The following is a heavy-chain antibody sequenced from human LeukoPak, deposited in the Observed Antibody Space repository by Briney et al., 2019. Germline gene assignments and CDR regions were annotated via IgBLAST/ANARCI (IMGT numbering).Heavy chain of an antibody. D-gene: IGHD6-19*01. CDR2: IRYDGSNK. CDR1: GFTFSSYG. J-gene: IGHJ4*02. Sequence: PGGSLRLSCAASGFTFSSYGMHWVRQAPGKGLEWVAFIRYDGSNKYYADSVKGRFTISRDNSKNTLYLQMNSLRAEDTAVYYCANAGNSGWYGDYWGQGTLVTVSS. V-gene: IGHV3-30*02. CDR3: ANAGNSGWYGDY.